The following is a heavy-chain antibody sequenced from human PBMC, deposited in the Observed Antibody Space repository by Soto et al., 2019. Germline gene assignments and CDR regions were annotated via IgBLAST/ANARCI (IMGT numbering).Heavy chain of an antibody. Sequence: QVQLQESGPGLVKPSGTLSLTCAVSGGSIRGHYWWSWVRQTPGKGLEWIGEIYHGGATYYNPSLKSRVTISTDESNIQLSLKLNSVAAADTAVYYCAHQTISYTLDVWGQGTTVTVSS. CDR1: GGSIRGHYW. CDR2: IYHGGAT. D-gene: IGHD1-1*01. V-gene: IGHV4-4*02. J-gene: IGHJ6*02. CDR3: AHQTISYTLDV.